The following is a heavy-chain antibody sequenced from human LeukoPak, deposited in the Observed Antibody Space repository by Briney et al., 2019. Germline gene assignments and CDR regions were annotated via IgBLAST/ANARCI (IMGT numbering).Heavy chain of an antibody. CDR1: GGTFSSYA. V-gene: IGHV1-46*01. J-gene: IGHJ4*02. CDR3: ARAYGSGSYYYDYFDY. D-gene: IGHD3-10*01. Sequence: GASVKVSCKASGGTFSSYAISWVRQAPGQGLEWMGIINPSGGSTSYAQKFQGRVTMTRDTSTSTVYMELSSLRSEDTAVYYCARAYGSGSYYYDYFDYWGQGTLVTVSS. CDR2: INPSGGST.